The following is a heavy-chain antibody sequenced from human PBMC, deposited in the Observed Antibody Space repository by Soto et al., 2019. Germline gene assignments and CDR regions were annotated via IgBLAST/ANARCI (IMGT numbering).Heavy chain of an antibody. V-gene: IGHV3-43*01. CDR3: AKDSYGGNSGFDY. J-gene: IGHJ4*02. CDR2: ISWDGGST. D-gene: IGHD2-21*02. Sequence: EVQLVESGGVVVLPGGSLRLSCAASGFTFDDYTMHWVRQAPGKGLEWVSLISWDGGSTYYADSVKGRFTISRDNSKNSLYLQMNSLRTEDTALYYCAKDSYGGNSGFDYWGQGTLVTVSS. CDR1: GFTFDDYT.